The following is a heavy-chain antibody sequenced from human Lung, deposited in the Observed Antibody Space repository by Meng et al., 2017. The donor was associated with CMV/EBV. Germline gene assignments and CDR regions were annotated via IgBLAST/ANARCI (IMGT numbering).Heavy chain of an antibody. CDR3: ARDLSGIVVVVAADYWYFEL. J-gene: IGHJ2*01. CDR2: ISSSSSYI. Sequence: GESLKISCAASGFTFSSYSMNWVRQAPGKGLEWVSSISSSSSYIYYADAVKGRFTISRDNAKNSLYLQMNSLRAEDTAVYYCARDLSGIVVVVAADYWYFELWGRGTLVTVSS. CDR1: GFTFSSYS. V-gene: IGHV3-21*01. D-gene: IGHD2-15*01.